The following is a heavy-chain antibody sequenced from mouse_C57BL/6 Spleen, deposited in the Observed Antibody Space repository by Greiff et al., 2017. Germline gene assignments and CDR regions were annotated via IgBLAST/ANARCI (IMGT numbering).Heavy chain of an antibody. CDR2: IYPSDSET. Sequence: QVQLQQPGAELVRPGSSVKLSCKASGYTFTSYWMDWVKQRPGQGLEWIGNIYPSDSETHYNQKFKDKATLTVDKSSSTVYMQLSSLTSEDSAVYYCARPLYGSSSAWFAYWGQGTLVTVSA. V-gene: IGHV1-61*01. D-gene: IGHD1-1*01. J-gene: IGHJ3*01. CDR3: ARPLYGSSSAWFAY. CDR1: GYTFTSYW.